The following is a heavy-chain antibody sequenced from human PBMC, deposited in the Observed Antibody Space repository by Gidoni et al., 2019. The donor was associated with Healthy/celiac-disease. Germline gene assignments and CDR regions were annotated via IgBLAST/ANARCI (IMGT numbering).Heavy chain of an antibody. CDR2: ISWDGGST. Sequence: EVQLVESGGVVVQQGGSLRLSWAASGCTFDDSAMHWVRTAPGKGLEWVSLISWDGGSTYYADSVKVRFTISRDNSKNSLYLQMNSLRAEDTALYYCAKDIGVTAVAGDFDYWGQGTLVTVSS. CDR1: GCTFDDSA. D-gene: IGHD6-19*01. V-gene: IGHV3-43D*03. J-gene: IGHJ4*02. CDR3: AKDIGVTAVAGDFDY.